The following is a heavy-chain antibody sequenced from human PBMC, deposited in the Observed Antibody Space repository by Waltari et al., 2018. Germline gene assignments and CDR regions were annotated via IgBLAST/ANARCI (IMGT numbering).Heavy chain of an antibody. D-gene: IGHD6-19*01. CDR2: IYTSGST. V-gene: IGHV4-61*02. CDR3: AREDLQYSGWYRVFDS. CDR1: GGSTSSGRYY. J-gene: IGHJ4*02. Sequence: QVQLQESGPGLVKPSQTLSLTCTVSGGSTSSGRYYRSWLRPPAGKGLEWIGRIYTSGSTNYNPSLKSRVTISVDTSKNQFSLKLSSVTAADTAVYYCAREDLQYSGWYRVFDSWGQGTLVTVSS.